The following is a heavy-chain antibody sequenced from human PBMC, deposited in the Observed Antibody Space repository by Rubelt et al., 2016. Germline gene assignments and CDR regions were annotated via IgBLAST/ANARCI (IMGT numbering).Heavy chain of an antibody. D-gene: IGHD6-13*01. CDR2: INADNGNT. Sequence: MHWVRQAPGQRLEWMGWINADNGNTKYSQKVQCRVTITRDTSASTAYMELSSLSSEDTAVYYCARERSSWDWFDPWGQGTLVTVSS. CDR3: ARERSSWDWFDP. J-gene: IGHJ5*02. V-gene: IGHV1-3*01.